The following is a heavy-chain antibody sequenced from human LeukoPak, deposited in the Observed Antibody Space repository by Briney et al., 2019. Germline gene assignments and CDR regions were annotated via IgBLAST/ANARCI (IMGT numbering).Heavy chain of an antibody. Sequence: PSETLSLTCTVSGGSISSSSYYWGWIRQPPGKGLEWIGSIYYSGSTYYNPSLKSRVTISVDTSKNQFSLKLSSVTAADTAVYYCARGGNRIFRWFDPWGQGTLVTVSS. J-gene: IGHJ5*02. V-gene: IGHV4-39*07. CDR3: ARGGNRIFRWFDP. CDR2: IYYSGST. CDR1: GGSISSSSYY. D-gene: IGHD1-14*01.